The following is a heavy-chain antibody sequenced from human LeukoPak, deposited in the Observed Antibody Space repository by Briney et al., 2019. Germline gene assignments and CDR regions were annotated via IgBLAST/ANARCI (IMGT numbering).Heavy chain of an antibody. CDR1: GFTFDDYA. Sequence: GGSLRLSCAASGFTFDDYAMHWVRQAPGKGLEWVSLISGDGGSTYYADSVKGRFTISRDNSKNTLYLQMNSLKVEDTAVYYCARGGYTSSWEPPGGYWGQGTLVTVSS. CDR3: ARGGYTSSWEPPGGY. V-gene: IGHV3-43*02. D-gene: IGHD6-13*01. CDR2: ISGDGGST. J-gene: IGHJ4*02.